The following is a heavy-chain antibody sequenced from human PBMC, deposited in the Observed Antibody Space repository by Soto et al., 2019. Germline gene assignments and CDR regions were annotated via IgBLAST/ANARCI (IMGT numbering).Heavy chain of an antibody. V-gene: IGHV1-69*02. J-gene: IGHJ4*02. CDR3: GTLWSGLGDY. Sequence: VKVSCKASGGTFSSYTISWVRQAPGQGLEWMGRIIPILGITNYAQKFQDRVTITADTSTSTAYMEVSSLRSEDTALYYCGTLWSGLGDYWGQGTQVTVSS. CDR2: IIPILGIT. CDR1: GGTFSSYT. D-gene: IGHD2-8*02.